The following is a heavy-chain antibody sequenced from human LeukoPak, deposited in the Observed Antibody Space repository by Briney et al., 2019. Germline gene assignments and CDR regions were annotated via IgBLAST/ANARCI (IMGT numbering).Heavy chain of an antibody. Sequence: SETLSLTCTVSGGSISTFHWSWIRQPAGKGLEWIGRFYTSGSTSYNPSLKSRVTISVDTSKNQFSLKLSSVTAADTAVYYCARIGGYDYVWGSYRSDYWGQGTLVTVSS. CDR3: ARIGGYDYVWGSYRSDY. CDR1: GGSISTFH. D-gene: IGHD3-16*02. CDR2: FYTSGST. J-gene: IGHJ4*02. V-gene: IGHV4-4*07.